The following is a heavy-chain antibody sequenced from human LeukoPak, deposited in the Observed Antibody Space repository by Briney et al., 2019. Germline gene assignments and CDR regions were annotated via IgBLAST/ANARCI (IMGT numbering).Heavy chain of an antibody. Sequence: GASVKVSCKASGGTFSSYAISWVRQAPGQGLEWMGGIIPIFGTANYAQKFQGRVTITTDESTSTAYMELSSLRSEDAAVYHCARDGSGRNFDYWGQGTLVTVSS. J-gene: IGHJ4*02. V-gene: IGHV1-69*05. D-gene: IGHD3-10*01. CDR1: GGTFSSYA. CDR2: IIPIFGTA. CDR3: ARDGSGRNFDY.